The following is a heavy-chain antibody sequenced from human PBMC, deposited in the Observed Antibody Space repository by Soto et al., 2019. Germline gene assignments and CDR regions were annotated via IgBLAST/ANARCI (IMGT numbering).Heavy chain of an antibody. CDR1: GFTFSTYG. V-gene: IGHV3-30*18. J-gene: IGHJ6*02. CDR3: AKDFRPSGSHYGTLNYYYGMDV. Sequence: PGGSLRLSCAASGFTFSTYGMQWVRQAPGKGLEWVAVISYDGYLKYYVDAVKGRFTVARDNSKNTLFLEMNSLRVEDTAVYFCAKDFRPSGSHYGTLNYYYGMDVWAQGTTVTVSS. CDR2: ISYDGYLK. D-gene: IGHD3-10*01.